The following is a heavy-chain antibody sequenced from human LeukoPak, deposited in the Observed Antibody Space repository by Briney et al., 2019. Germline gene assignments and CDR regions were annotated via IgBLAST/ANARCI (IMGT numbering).Heavy chain of an antibody. D-gene: IGHD4-4*01. CDR2: INPKSGDT. V-gene: IGHV1-2*02. Sequence: ASVKVSCKASGYTFTDYYLHWVRQAPGQGLEWMGWINPKSGDTNYVQKFQGRVTVTRDTSITTAYMDLSRLRSDDTAVYYCARGGLQPPSVWGQGTTVTVSS. CDR3: ARGGLQPPSV. J-gene: IGHJ6*02. CDR1: GYTFTDYY.